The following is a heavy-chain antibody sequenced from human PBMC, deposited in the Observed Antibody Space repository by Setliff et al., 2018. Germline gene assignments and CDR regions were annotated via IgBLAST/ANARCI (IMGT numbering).Heavy chain of an antibody. CDR2: IYTSGST. CDR1: GGSISNYY. D-gene: IGHD1-26*01. J-gene: IGHJ3*02. Sequence: LSLTCTVSGGSISNYYWSWIRQPAGKGLEWIGRIYTSGSTNYNPSLKSRVTMSVDTSKDQFSLKLSSVTAADTAVYYCARKGISALSGAFDMWGQGTMVTV. V-gene: IGHV4-4*07. CDR3: ARKGISALSGAFDM.